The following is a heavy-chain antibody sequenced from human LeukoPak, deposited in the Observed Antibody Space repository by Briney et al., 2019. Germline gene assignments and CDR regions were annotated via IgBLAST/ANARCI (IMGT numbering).Heavy chain of an antibody. CDR1: GFTFNTYN. CDR2: ISTSSSYI. D-gene: IGHD6-13*01. V-gene: IGHV3-21*01. Sequence: PGGSLRLSCAASGFTFNTYNINWVRQAPGKGLEWVSSISTSSSYIYYADSVKGRFTISRDNAKNSLYLQMNSLRSDDTALYYCARDLGEVPAAGFYFDYWGQGTLVTVSS. CDR3: ARDLGEVPAAGFYFDY. J-gene: IGHJ4*02.